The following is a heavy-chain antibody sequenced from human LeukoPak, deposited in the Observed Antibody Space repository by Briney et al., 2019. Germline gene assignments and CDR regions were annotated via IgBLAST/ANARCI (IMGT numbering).Heavy chain of an antibody. D-gene: IGHD2-21*02. CDR2: ISYDGSNK. CDR3: AKEDLAYCGGDCYPTLDY. J-gene: IGHJ4*02. CDR1: GFTFSSYG. V-gene: IGHV3-30*18. Sequence: QPGRSLRLSCAASGFTFSSYGMHWVRQAPGKGLEWVAVISYDGSNKYYADSVKGRFTISRDNSKNTLYLQMNSLRAEDTAVYYCAKEDLAYCGGDCYPTLDYWREGTLVTVSS.